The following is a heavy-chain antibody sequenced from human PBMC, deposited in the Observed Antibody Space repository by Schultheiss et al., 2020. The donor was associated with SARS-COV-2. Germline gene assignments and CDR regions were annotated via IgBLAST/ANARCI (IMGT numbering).Heavy chain of an antibody. D-gene: IGHD3-16*01. CDR1: GGSISSYY. Sequence: SETLSLTCTVSGGSISSYYWSWIRQPPGKGLEWIGYIYYSGSTNYNPSLKSRVTISVDTSKNQFSLKLSSVTAADTAVYYCARDPFERRPSLDDWGQGTLVTVSS. J-gene: IGHJ4*02. CDR2: IYYSGST. CDR3: ARDPFERRPSLDD. V-gene: IGHV4-59*12.